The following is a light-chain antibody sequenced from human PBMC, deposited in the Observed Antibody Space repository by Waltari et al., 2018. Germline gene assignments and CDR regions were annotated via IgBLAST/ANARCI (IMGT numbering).Light chain of an antibody. V-gene: IGKV3-20*01. J-gene: IGKJ1*01. Sequence: IVLTQSPGTLSLSPGERATLSCRASQSVSRSLAWYQQKPGQAPNLLIYGASTRATGIPDRFTGSGSGTDFSLTISSLEPEDFAIYCCQHYVRLPATFGQGTKVEIK. CDR2: GAS. CDR1: QSVSRS. CDR3: QHYVRLPAT.